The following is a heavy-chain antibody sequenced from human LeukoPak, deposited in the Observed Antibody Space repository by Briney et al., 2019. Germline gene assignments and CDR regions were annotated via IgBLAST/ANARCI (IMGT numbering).Heavy chain of an antibody. CDR2: IIPIFGTA. V-gene: IGHV1-69*13. D-gene: IGHD1-26*01. CDR3: AREGGIVGASPLYYYYYGMDV. Sequence: SVKVSCKASGGTFSSYAISWVQQAPGQGLEWMGGIIPIFGTANYAQKFQGRVTITADESTSTAYMELSSLRSEDTAVYYCAREGGIVGASPLYYYYYGMDVWGQGTTVTVSS. J-gene: IGHJ6*02. CDR1: GGTFSSYA.